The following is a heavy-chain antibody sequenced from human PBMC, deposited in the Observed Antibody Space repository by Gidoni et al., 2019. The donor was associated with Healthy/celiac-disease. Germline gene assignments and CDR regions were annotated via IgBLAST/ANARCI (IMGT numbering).Heavy chain of an antibody. CDR3: AHRQDALRYFDWYGGYNWFDP. CDR1: GFSLSTSGVG. J-gene: IGHJ5*02. Sequence: QITLKESGPTLVKPTQTLTLTCTFSGFSLSTSGVGVGWIRQPPGKALEWLALIYWNDDKRYSPSLKSRLTITKDTSKNQVVLTMTNMDPVDTATYYCAHRQDALRYFDWYGGYNWFDPWGQGTLVTVSS. CDR2: IYWNDDK. D-gene: IGHD3-9*01. V-gene: IGHV2-5*01.